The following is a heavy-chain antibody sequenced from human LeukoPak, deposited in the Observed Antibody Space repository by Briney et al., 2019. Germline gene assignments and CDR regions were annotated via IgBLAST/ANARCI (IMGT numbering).Heavy chain of an antibody. Sequence: SETLSLTCTVSGGSIRSSSYYWGWIRQPPGKGLEWIGVIYYSGRTYYNPSLKSRVTISVDTSNNQFSLKLTSVTAADTAVYYCATQGNYFRISDYWGQGTLVTVSS. D-gene: IGHD4-11*01. J-gene: IGHJ4*02. CDR1: GGSIRSSSYY. V-gene: IGHV4-39*01. CDR2: IYYSGRT. CDR3: ATQGNYFRISDY.